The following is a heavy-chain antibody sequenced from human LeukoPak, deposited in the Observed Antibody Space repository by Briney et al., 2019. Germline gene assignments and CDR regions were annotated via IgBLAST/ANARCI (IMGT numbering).Heavy chain of an antibody. CDR1: GAFIRGGGVY. D-gene: IGHD3-10*01. CDR3: ARILRGVIVTSFDY. V-gene: IGHV4-38-2*02. J-gene: IGHJ4*02. Sequence: SQTLSLTCTVSGAFIRGGGVYWSWLRQPPGKGLEWLGSISHAGSTDYSPSLKSRVTISLDTSKNQFSLKLRPVTAADTAVYYCARILRGVIVTSFDYWGQGILVTVSS. CDR2: ISHAGST.